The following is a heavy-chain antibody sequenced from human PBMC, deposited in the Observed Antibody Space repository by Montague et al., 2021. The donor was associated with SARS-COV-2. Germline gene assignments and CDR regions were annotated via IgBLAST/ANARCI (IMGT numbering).Heavy chain of an antibody. CDR3: AREGGDAFDM. D-gene: IGHD3-16*01. V-gene: IGHV3-66*01. CDR1: GFTVSSNY. CDR2: IYTGGST. Sequence: SLRLSCAASGFTVSSNYMSWVRQAPGKGLEWVSVIYTGGSTYYADSVKGRFTISRDYSKNTLYLQMNRLRVEDTAVYYCAREGGDAFDMWGQGTMVTASS. J-gene: IGHJ3*02.